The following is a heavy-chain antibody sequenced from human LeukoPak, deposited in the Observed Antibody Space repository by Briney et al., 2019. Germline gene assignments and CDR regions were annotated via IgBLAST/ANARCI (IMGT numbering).Heavy chain of an antibody. CDR3: TTDQIYHGSGSYPYYFDY. D-gene: IGHD3-10*01. J-gene: IGHJ4*02. CDR2: IKSKTDGGTT. Sequence: GGSLRLSCAASGFTFSNAWMSWVRQAPGKGLEWVGRIKSKTDGGTTDYAAPVKGRFTISRDDSKNTLYLQMNSLKTEDTAVYYCTTDQIYHGSGSYPYYFDYWGQGTLVTVSS. V-gene: IGHV3-15*01. CDR1: GFTFSNAW.